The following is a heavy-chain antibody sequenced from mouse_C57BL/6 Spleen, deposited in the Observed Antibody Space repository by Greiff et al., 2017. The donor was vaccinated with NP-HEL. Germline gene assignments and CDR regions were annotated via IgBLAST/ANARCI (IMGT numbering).Heavy chain of an antibody. D-gene: IGHD2-5*01. CDR3: ARGSYYSNYYAMDY. J-gene: IGHJ4*01. CDR2: INPNNGGT. V-gene: IGHV1-22*01. Sequence: VQLQQSGPELVKPGASVKMSCKASGYTFTDYNMHWVKQSHGKSLEWIGYINPNNGGTSYNQKFKGKATLTVNKSSSTAYMELRSLTSEDSAVYYCARGSYYSNYYAMDYWGQGTSVTVSS. CDR1: GYTFTDYN.